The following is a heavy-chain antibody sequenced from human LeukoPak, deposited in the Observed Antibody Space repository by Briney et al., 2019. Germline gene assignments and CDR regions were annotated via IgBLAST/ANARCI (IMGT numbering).Heavy chain of an antibody. CDR3: ARDWDGSGTSLDY. V-gene: IGHV3-7*04. D-gene: IGHD3-10*01. Sequence: PGGSLRLSCAASGFTFSSYWMSWVRQAPGKGLEWVANIKQDGSEKYYVDSVKGRFTISRDNAKSSLYLQMNSLRAEDTAIYYCARDWDGSGTSLDYWGQGTLVTVSS. CDR2: IKQDGSEK. J-gene: IGHJ4*02. CDR1: GFTFSSYW.